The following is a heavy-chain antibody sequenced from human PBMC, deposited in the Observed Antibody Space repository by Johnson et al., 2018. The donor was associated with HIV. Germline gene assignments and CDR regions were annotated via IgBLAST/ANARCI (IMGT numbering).Heavy chain of an antibody. V-gene: IGHV3-30*02. CDR3: AKDRVGATDANAFDI. J-gene: IGHJ3*02. Sequence: QVQLVESGGGVVQPGGSLRLSCAASGFTFSSYGMHWVRQAPGKGLEWVAFIRYDGSNTYYGDSMKGRLTISRDNSKNTLYLQMNSLRAEDTAVYYCAKDRVGATDANAFDIWGQGTMVTVSS. CDR1: GFTFSSYG. CDR2: IRYDGSNT. D-gene: IGHD1-26*01.